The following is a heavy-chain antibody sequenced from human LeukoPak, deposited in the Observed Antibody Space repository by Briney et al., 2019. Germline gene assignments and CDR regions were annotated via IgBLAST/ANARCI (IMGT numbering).Heavy chain of an antibody. J-gene: IGHJ4*02. D-gene: IGHD5-18*01. Sequence: PSETLSLTCAVYGGSFSGYYWSWIRQPPGKGLEWIGEIYYSGSTYYNPSLKSRVTISVDTSKNQFSLKLSSVTAADTAVYYCARGVGSYGYDWGQGTLVTVSS. CDR2: IYYSGST. V-gene: IGHV4-34*09. CDR1: GGSFSGYY. CDR3: ARGVGSYGYD.